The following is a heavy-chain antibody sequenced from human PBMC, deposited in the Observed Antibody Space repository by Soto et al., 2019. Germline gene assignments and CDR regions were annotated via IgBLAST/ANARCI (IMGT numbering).Heavy chain of an antibody. CDR2: IKSKTDGGTT. V-gene: IGHV3-15*01. CDR3: TTGMWALGDY. Sequence: EVQLVESGGGLVKPGGSLRLSCAASGFTFSNAWMSWVRQAPGKGLEWVGRIKSKTDGGTTDYAAPVKGRFTISRDDSKNTMYLQMNIRKTEETVVYYCTTGMWALGDYCGQGTLVTVSS. J-gene: IGHJ4*02. CDR1: GFTFSNAW. D-gene: IGHD1-26*01.